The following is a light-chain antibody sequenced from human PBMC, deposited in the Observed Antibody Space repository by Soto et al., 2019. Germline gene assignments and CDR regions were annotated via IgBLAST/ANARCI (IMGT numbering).Light chain of an antibody. J-gene: IGKJ4*01. Sequence: QMTESPSTLSSSLGESVSITCRASQSISSWLAWYQQKPGKAPKLMVYDAYSLESGTPSRFSGRRSGTEFTLTIASVQPEDFATYYCQQYSSYSPLTXGGGTKVEIK. CDR3: QQYSSYSPLT. V-gene: IGKV1-5*01. CDR2: DAY. CDR1: QSISSW.